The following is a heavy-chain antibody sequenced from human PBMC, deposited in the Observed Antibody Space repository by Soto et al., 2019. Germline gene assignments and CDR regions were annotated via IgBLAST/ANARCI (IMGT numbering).Heavy chain of an antibody. CDR2: IDTSGTT. V-gene: IGHV4-4*07. J-gene: IGHJ6*02. CDR1: GGSISRYC. CDR3: ARGPRGYVYYHGMDV. D-gene: IGHD3-16*01. Sequence: LETLSLTWTVSGGSISRYCCSWIRQAAGKGLEWIGRIDTSGTTNYNPSLRSRVTMSVDASKNQFSLNLSSVTAADTAVYFCARGPRGYVYYHGMDVWGQGTTVTVSS.